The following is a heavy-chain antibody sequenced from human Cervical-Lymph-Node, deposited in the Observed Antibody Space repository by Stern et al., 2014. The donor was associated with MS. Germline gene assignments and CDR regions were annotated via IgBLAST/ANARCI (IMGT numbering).Heavy chain of an antibody. Sequence: VQLVESGGGLVQPGGSPRLSCEASGFTFGVYAMQWVRQSPAQGLEGVAGISSNIGAIDYSGYVKGRFTISRDNAKNSLFLQMNSLRPEDTALYYCVKDVDSSIAVSFDYWGQGTQVTVSP. D-gene: IGHD6-19*01. CDR2: ISSNIGAI. J-gene: IGHJ4*02. V-gene: IGHV3-9*01. CDR3: VKDVDSSIAVSFDY. CDR1: GFTFGVYA.